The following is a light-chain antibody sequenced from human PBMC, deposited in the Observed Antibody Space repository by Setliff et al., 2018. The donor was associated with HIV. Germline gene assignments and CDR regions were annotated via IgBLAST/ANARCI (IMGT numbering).Light chain of an antibody. CDR2: DVT. CDR3: ASYANSDVFI. J-gene: IGLJ1*01. CDR1: SSDIGAFDF. Sequence: QSVLTQPASVSGSPGQSITVSCTGTSSDIGAFDFVSWYRQHPGKAPERIIYDVTNRPSGVSHRFSGSKSGNTASLPISGLQAGDEADYYCASYANSDVFIFGSGTKV. V-gene: IGLV2-14*03.